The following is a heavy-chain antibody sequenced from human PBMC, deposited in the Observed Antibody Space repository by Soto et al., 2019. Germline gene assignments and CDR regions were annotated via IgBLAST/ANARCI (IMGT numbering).Heavy chain of an antibody. CDR1: GFTFSSYS. V-gene: IGHV3-48*01. J-gene: IGHJ6*03. Sequence: GGSLRLSCAASGFTFSSYSMNWVRQAPGKGLEWVSYISSSSSSIYYADSVKGRFTISRDNAKNSLYLQMNSLRAEDTAVYYCAKRDRSIVVVSRKDMDVWGKASTVTVSS. CDR2: ISSSSSSI. CDR3: AKRDRSIVVVSRKDMDV. D-gene: IGHD2-2*01.